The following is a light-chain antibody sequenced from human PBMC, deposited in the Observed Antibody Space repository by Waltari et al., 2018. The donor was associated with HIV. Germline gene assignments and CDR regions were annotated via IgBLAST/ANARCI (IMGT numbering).Light chain of an antibody. CDR3: QQSFSIPLT. CDR2: GTT. Sequence: DIQMTPSPFSLSASVGDRVTITCRASQSIRSYLNWYQQKPGKAPKLLIYGTTSLQSGVPSRFSGSGFGTDFTLTVSSLQPEDSATYYCQQSFSIPLTFGGGTKVEIK. J-gene: IGKJ4*01. V-gene: IGKV1-39*01. CDR1: QSIRSY.